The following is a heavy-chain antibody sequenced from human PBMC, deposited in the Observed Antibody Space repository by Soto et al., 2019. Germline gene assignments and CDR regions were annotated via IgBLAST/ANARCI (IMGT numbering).Heavy chain of an antibody. Sequence: EVQLLESGGGLVQPGGSLRLSCAASGFTFSSYAMRWVRQAPGKGLEWVSAISGSGDSTYYADSVKGRFTVSRDNSKNTLYLQMNSLRAEDTAVYYCARRGPGPYFDYWGQGTLVTVSS. CDR1: GFTFSSYA. D-gene: IGHD2-8*02. CDR2: ISGSGDST. J-gene: IGHJ4*02. CDR3: ARRGPGPYFDY. V-gene: IGHV3-23*01.